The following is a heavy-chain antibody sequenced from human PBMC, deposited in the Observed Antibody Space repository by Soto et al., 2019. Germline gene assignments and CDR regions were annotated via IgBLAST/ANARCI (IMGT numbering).Heavy chain of an antibody. V-gene: IGHV4-59*08. CDR2: IYYSGST. Sequence: PSETLSLTCTVSGGSISSYYWGWIRQPPGKGLEWIGYIYYSGSTNYNPSLKSRVTISVDTSKNQFSLKLSSVTAAGTAVYYCARTNYYDSSGYTPPVRYLDYWGQGTLVTVSS. CDR1: GGSISSYY. CDR3: ARTNYYDSSGYTPPVRYLDY. D-gene: IGHD3-22*01. J-gene: IGHJ4*02.